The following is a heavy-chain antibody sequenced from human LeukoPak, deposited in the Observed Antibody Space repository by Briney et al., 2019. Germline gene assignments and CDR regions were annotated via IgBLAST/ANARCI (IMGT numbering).Heavy chain of an antibody. J-gene: IGHJ5*02. V-gene: IGHV4-59*01. CDR3: ARDASGSGSYH. CDR1: GGAITNYY. D-gene: IGHD3-10*01. Sequence: SETLSLTCGVSGGAITNYYWNWIRQAPGKGLEWLGYIYYTGSTTYNPSVKSRITISLDTSKKQISLKLRSVTAADTAVYYCARDASGSGSYHWGQGTLVTVSS. CDR2: IYYTGST.